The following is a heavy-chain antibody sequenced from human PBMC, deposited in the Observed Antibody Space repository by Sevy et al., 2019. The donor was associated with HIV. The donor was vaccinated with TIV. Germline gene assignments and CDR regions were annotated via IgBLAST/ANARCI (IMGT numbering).Heavy chain of an antibody. J-gene: IGHJ4*02. V-gene: IGHV3-23*01. CDR3: AKTPFMDFWNDYYSFYFDF. D-gene: IGHD3-3*01. Sequence: GGSLRLSCAAAGFNFNNYAMTWVRQAPGKGLEWVSGISFSGSKTYYAESVKGRFSISRDPSKNTLYLQMNNLRVEDTGVYFCAKTPFMDFWNDYYSFYFDFWGQGTLVTVSS. CDR1: GFNFNNYA. CDR2: ISFSGSKT.